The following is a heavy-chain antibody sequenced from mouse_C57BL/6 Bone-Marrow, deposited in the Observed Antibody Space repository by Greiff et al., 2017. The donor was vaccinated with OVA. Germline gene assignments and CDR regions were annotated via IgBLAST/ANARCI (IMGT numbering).Heavy chain of an antibody. CDR2: ISNLAYSI. CDR1: GFTFSDYG. V-gene: IGHV5-15*01. J-gene: IGHJ4*01. Sequence: EVQVVESGGGLVQPGGSLKLSCAASGFTFSDYGMAWVRQAPRKGPEWVAFISNLAYSIYYADTVTGRFTISNENAKNTLYLEMSSLRSEDTAMYYCARMGYAMDYWGQGTSVTVSS. CDR3: ARMGYAMDY.